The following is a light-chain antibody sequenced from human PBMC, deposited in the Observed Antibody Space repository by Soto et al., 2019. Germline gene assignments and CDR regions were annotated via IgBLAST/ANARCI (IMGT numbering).Light chain of an antibody. V-gene: IGKV1-9*01. J-gene: IGKJ5*01. CDR3: QQTRSYPST. CDR1: QDINSY. Sequence: DIQMTQSPSTLSGSVGDRVTITCRASQDINSYLAWYQQKPGKAPNLLIYEASILQRGVPSRFSGSNSGTDFTLTISSLQAEDFATYYCQQTRSYPSTFGGGTRLEI. CDR2: EAS.